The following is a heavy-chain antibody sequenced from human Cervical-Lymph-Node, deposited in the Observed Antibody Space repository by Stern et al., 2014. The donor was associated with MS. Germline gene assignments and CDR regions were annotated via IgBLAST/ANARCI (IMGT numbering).Heavy chain of an antibody. J-gene: IGHJ4*02. Sequence: VQLVQYGGGLVQPGRSLRLSCSGSGFTFDDHALHWVRQPPGKGLEWVSGISWNSVGIGYGESVKGRFTISRDNAKNSVYLQMNSLRAEDTALYYCAKGNAILDDWGQGTMVTVSS. V-gene: IGHV3-9*01. CDR2: ISWNSVGI. CDR1: GFTFDDHA. CDR3: AKGNAILDD.